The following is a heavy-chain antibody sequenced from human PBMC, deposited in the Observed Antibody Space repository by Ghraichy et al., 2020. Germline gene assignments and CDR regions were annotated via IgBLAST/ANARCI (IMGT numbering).Heavy chain of an antibody. CDR3: ALYEPLAGRSWFDP. D-gene: IGHD3-3*01. CDR2: IVPVFGAT. V-gene: IGHV1-69*13. Sequence: SVKVSCMASGGTFSNYAVSWVRQAPGQGLEWMGGIVPVFGATNDAHNFQDRVTITADESTSTVYMELSSLTSEDTGLYYCALYEPLAGRSWFDPWGQGTLVTVSS. CDR1: GGTFSNYA. J-gene: IGHJ5*02.